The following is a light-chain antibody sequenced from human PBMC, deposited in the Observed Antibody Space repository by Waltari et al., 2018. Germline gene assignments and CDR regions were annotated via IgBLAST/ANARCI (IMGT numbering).Light chain of an antibody. CDR2: DAS. J-gene: IGKJ4*01. CDR1: QDIKKY. CDR3: QKYDNLPLT. Sequence: DIQMTQSPSSLSASVGHSLTITCQASQDIKKYLSWYQQKPGKAPNLLIYDASKLQTGVPSRFSGSGSGTDFTLTISRLQPEDIATYYCQKYDNLPLTYGGGTKVEIK. V-gene: IGKV1-33*01.